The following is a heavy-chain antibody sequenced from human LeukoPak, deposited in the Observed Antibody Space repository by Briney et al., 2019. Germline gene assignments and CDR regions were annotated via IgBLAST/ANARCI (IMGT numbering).Heavy chain of an antibody. J-gene: IGHJ4*02. V-gene: IGHV3-30*07. CDR3: ARDRTPNSSASSTPTFPY. CDR1: GFTFSTYA. D-gene: IGHD2-2*01. CDR2: ISYDGTNK. Sequence: GGSLRLFCAASGFTFSTYAIHWVRQAPGKGLEWVAVISYDGTNKNYADSVKGRFTISRDNSKNTLYLQLNSLRAEDTAVYYCARDRTPNSSASSTPTFPYWGRETLVTASS.